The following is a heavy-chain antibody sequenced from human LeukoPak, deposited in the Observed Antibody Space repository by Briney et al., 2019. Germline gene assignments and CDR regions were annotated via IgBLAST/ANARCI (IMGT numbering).Heavy chain of an antibody. Sequence: PGGSLRLSCAASGFTFSSYSMNWVRQAPGKGLEWVSSISSSSTYIYYADSVKGRFTISRDNAKNSLYLQMNSLRAEDTAVYYCARDADYYDSSGYLEGGAFDIWGQGTMVTVSS. CDR3: ARDADYYDSSGYLEGGAFDI. V-gene: IGHV3-21*01. D-gene: IGHD3-22*01. CDR1: GFTFSSYS. CDR2: ISSSSTYI. J-gene: IGHJ3*02.